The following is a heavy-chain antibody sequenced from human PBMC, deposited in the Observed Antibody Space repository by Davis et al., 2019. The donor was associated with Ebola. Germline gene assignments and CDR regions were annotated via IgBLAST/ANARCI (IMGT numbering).Heavy chain of an antibody. Sequence: SVKVSCKAVGDTLTSYAMTWVRQAPGQGLEWMGGIIPVFRTANYAQKFQGRVTITADESTRTAYMELNGLRSEDTAAYYCAHLGPQRYCSGGGCHGYLDYWGQGTLVTVSS. CDR2: IIPVFRTA. CDR1: GDTLTSYA. V-gene: IGHV1-69*13. D-gene: IGHD2-15*01. J-gene: IGHJ4*02. CDR3: AHLGPQRYCSGGGCHGYLDY.